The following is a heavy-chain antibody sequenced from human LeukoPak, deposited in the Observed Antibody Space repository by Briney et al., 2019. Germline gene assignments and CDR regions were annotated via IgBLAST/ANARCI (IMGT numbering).Heavy chain of an antibody. CDR2: INTNTGNP. J-gene: IGHJ4*02. CDR1: GYTFTSYA. V-gene: IGHV7-4-1*02. Sequence: ASVKVSCKASGYTFTSYAMNWVRQAPGQGLEWMGWINTNTGNPTYAQGFTGRFVFSLDTSVSTAYLQISSLKAEDTAVYYCARDGYSSGWYYFDYWGRGTLVTVSS. D-gene: IGHD6-19*01. CDR3: ARDGYSSGWYYFDY.